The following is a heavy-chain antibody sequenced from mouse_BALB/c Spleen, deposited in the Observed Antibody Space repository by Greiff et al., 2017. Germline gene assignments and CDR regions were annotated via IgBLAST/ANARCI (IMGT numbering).Heavy chain of an antibody. CDR3: ARRGYYGYDNYAMDD. CDR2: ISSGGGST. Sequence: EVKLVESGGGLVKPGGSLKLSCAASGFAFSSYDMSWVRQTPEKRLEWVAYISSGGGSTYYPDTVKGRFTISRDNAKNTLYLQMSSLKSEDTAMYYCARRGYYGYDNYAMDDWGQGTSVTVSS. J-gene: IGHJ4*01. D-gene: IGHD2-2*01. V-gene: IGHV5-12-1*01. CDR1: GFAFSSYD.